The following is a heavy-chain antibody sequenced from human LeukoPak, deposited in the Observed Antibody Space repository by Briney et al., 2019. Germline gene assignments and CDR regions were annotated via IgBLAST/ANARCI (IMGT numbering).Heavy chain of an antibody. CDR2: INHSGST. CDR1: GGSFSGYY. D-gene: IGHD5-18*01. V-gene: IGHV4-34*01. J-gene: IGHJ4*02. Sequence: SETLSLTCAVYGGSFSGYYWSWIRQPPGKGLEWIGEINHSGSTNYNPSLKSRVTISVDTSKNQFSLKLSSVTAADTAVYYCAREDTAMTRIDYWGQGTLVTVSS. CDR3: AREDTAMTRIDY.